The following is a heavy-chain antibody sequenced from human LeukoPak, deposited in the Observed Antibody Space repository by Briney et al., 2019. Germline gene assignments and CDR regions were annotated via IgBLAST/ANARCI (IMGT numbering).Heavy chain of an antibody. D-gene: IGHD4-17*01. CDR1: GGSISSGGYY. Sequence: SETLSLTCTVSGGSISSGGYYWSWIRQPPGKGLEWIGYIYYSGSTNYNPSLKSRVTISVDTSKNQFSLKLSSVTAADTAVYYCARADGDYWDAFDIWGQGTMVTVSS. CDR3: ARADGDYWDAFDI. J-gene: IGHJ3*02. CDR2: IYYSGST. V-gene: IGHV4-61*08.